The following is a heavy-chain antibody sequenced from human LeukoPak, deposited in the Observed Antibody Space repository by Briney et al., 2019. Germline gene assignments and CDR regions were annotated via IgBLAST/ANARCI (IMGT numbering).Heavy chain of an antibody. V-gene: IGHV4-61*02. D-gene: IGHD1-1*01. CDR1: GGSISSGSYY. J-gene: IGHJ6*03. CDR3: ARVSWFPGTSYYYMDV. Sequence: SKTLSLTCTVSGGSISSGSYYWSWIRQPAGKGLEWIGRIYTSGSTNYNPSLKSRVTISVDTSKNQFSLKLSSVTAADTAVYYCARVSWFPGTSYYYMDVWGRGTTVTVSS. CDR2: IYTSGST.